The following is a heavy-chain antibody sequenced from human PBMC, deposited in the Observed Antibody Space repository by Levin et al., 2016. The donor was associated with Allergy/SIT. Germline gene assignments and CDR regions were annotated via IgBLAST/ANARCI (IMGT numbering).Heavy chain of an antibody. CDR3: VRLVYDSSGYYLYFFDY. Sequence: WIRQPPGKGLEWVSGINWNGDSTGYADSVKGRFTVSRDNAKNSLYLQMNTLRAEDTAFYYCVRLVYDSSGYYLYFFDYWGQGTLVHRLL. J-gene: IGHJ4*02. V-gene: IGHV3-20*03. D-gene: IGHD3-22*01. CDR2: INWNGDST.